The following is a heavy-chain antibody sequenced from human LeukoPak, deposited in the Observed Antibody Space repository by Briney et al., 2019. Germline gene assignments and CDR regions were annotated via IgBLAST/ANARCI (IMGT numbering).Heavy chain of an antibody. V-gene: IGHV3-30*18. CDR3: AENRGVA. CDR1: GFTFHSHS. D-gene: IGHD3-10*01. Sequence: PGGSLRLSCAASGFTFHSHSMNWVRQAPGKGLEWVAVISYDESNKYYADSVKGRFTISRDNSKNTLYLQMDSLRADDTAFYYCAENRGVAWGQGTMVTVSS. J-gene: IGHJ3*01. CDR2: ISYDESNK.